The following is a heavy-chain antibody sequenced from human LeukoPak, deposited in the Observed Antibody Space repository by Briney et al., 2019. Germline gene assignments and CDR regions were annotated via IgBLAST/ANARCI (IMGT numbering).Heavy chain of an antibody. CDR2: IYYSGST. V-gene: IGHV4-59*01. CDR3: ARARGVQLWLSGFDY. Sequence: SETLSLTCTVPGGSISSYYWSWIRQPPGKGLEWIGYIYYSGSTNYNPSLKSRVTISVDTSKNQFSLKLSSVTAADTAVYYCARARGVQLWLSGFDYWGQGTLVTVSS. D-gene: IGHD5-18*01. J-gene: IGHJ4*02. CDR1: GGSISSYY.